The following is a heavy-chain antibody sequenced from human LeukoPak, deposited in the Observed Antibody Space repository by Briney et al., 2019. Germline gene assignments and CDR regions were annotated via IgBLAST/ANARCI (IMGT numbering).Heavy chain of an antibody. D-gene: IGHD3-10*01. CDR3: VPSPITLVRGVSY. CDR2: ISSNGVNT. J-gene: IGHJ4*02. Sequence: GGSLRLSCSASGFTFGSCAMHWVRQDPGKGLEYVSAISSNGVNTYYADSVKGRFTISRDNTKNTLYLQMNSLRPEDTAVYFCVPSPITLVRGVSYGGQGTLVTVSS. CDR1: GFTFGSCA. V-gene: IGHV3-64D*06.